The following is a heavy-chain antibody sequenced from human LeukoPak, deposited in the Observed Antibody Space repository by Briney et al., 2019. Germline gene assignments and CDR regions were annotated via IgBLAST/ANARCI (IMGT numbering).Heavy chain of an antibody. V-gene: IGHV3-21*01. CDR2: ISSRSHI. CDR1: GFTFSTYS. Sequence: PAGSLRLSCAASGFTFSTYSMNWVRQAPGKGLEWVSSISSRSHIYYADSVKGRFTISRDNAKNSLYLQMNSLRAEDTAVYYCARASAPPSFYYYYGMDVWGQGTTVTVSS. J-gene: IGHJ6*02. CDR3: ARASAPPSFYYYYGMDV.